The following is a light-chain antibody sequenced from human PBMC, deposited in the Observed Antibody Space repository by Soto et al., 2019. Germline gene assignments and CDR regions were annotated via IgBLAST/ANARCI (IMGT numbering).Light chain of an antibody. CDR1: QNIAHN. J-gene: IGKJ1*01. CDR2: GAS. CDR3: QQSLTWPPEP. Sequence: EIVMTQSPATLPVSPGERATLSCRASQNIAHNLAWYQQKPGQAPRLLIFGASIRATGVPARFSGGGSGTDFTLTISSLQLEDAAIYYCQQSLTWPPEPFGQGTKVDIK. V-gene: IGKV3-15*01.